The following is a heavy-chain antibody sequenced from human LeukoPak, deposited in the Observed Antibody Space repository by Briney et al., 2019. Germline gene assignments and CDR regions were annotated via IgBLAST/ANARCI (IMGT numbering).Heavy chain of an antibody. CDR3: ARGADPGGSYYPD. J-gene: IGHJ1*01. V-gene: IGHV3-74*01. D-gene: IGHD3-10*01. Sequence: GGSLRLSCAASGFMFSNSWMYWVRQGPGKGPVWVSRMKTDGTRIEYADSVKGRFTISRDNAKNTLLLQMSSLRVEDTAVYYCARGADPGGSYYPDRGQGTRVTGSS. CDR1: GFMFSNSW. CDR2: MKTDGTRI.